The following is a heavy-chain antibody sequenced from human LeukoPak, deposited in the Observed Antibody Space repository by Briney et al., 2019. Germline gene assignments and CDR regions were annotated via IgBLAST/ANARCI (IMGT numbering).Heavy chain of an antibody. D-gene: IGHD2/OR15-2a*01. J-gene: IGHJ4*02. CDR3: TTDDPVNRS. Sequence: PAGSLRLSCAAPGFTFSDYYMSGIRKAPGKGLEWVGRIKSKADGGTTDYAAPVKGRFTISRDDSKNTVYLQMNSLKIEDTAMYYCTTDDPVNRSWGQGTLVTVSS. V-gene: IGHV3-15*01. CDR2: IKSKADGGTT. CDR1: GFTFSDYY.